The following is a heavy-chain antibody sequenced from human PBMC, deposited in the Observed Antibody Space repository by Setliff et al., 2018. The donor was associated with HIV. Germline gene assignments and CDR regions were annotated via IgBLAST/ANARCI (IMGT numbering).Heavy chain of an antibody. CDR3: ARGLLRELQGFDY. J-gene: IGHJ4*02. V-gene: IGHV1-2*02. Sequence: ASVKVSCKTSKYTFAAYYMHWVRQAPGQGLEWMGWINPNNGATNYAERFQGRVTMTTDTSISTAFLELNRLTSDDTAVYYCARGLLRELQGFDYWGQGTLVTVSS. CDR2: INPNNGAT. CDR1: KYTFAAYY. D-gene: IGHD1-7*01.